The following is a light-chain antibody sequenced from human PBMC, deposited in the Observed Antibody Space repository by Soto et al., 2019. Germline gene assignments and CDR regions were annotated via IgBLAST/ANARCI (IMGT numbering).Light chain of an antibody. CDR1: ISDIGLYKF. J-gene: IGLJ2*01. CDR2: DVS. CDR3: TSYTTDNIAVV. Sequence: QSALTQPASVSGSPGQSITISCTGTISDIGLYKFVSWYQHHPGKAPKLIIFDVSSRASGISNRFSGSKSGNTASLTISGLQVEDEADYYCTSYTTDNIAVVFGGGTKLTVL. V-gene: IGLV2-14*03.